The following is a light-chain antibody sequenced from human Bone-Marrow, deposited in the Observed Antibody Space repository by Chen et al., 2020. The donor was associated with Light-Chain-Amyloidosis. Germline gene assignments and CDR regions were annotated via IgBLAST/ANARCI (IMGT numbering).Light chain of an antibody. J-gene: IGKJ2*01. Sequence: EIVMTQSPATLSVSPGARATLSCRASQSVSSNLAWYQQRPGQAPRLLIYGASTRATGIPARFSGSGSGTEFTLTISSMQSEDFAVYYCQQYNNWPPEDTFGQGTKLEIK. CDR1: QSVSSN. V-gene: IGKV3-15*01. CDR2: GAS. CDR3: QQYNNWPPEDT.